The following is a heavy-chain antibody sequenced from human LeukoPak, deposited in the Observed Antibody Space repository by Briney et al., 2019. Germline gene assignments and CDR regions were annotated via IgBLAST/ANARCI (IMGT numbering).Heavy chain of an antibody. D-gene: IGHD1-1*01. CDR3: AKARSEVQAYFHGMDV. J-gene: IGHJ6*02. CDR1: GFTFSSYA. V-gene: IGHV3-23*01. Sequence: GGSLRLSCAASGFTFSSYAMSWVRQAPGKGLEWVSAISGSAANTHYAESVKGRFTISRDNSKNTLYLQMNSLRAEDTAVYYCAKARSEVQAYFHGMDVWGQGTTVIVSS. CDR2: ISGSAANT.